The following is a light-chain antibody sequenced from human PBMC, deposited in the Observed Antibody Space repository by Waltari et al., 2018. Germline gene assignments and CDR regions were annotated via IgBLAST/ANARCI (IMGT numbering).Light chain of an antibody. CDR3: AAWDDSLNGVV. CDR1: SSDIGRDI. Sequence: QSVLTQSPPASGPSGQRVTISCSGSSSDIGRDIVNWYRHLPGTAPKLLIYNNNQRPSGVPDRFSGSKSGTSASLAISGLQSEDEADYYCAAWDDSLNGVVFGGGTKLSVL. J-gene: IGLJ2*01. CDR2: NNN. V-gene: IGLV1-44*01.